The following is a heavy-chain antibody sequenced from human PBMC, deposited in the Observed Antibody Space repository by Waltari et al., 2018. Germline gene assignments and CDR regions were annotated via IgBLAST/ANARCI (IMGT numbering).Heavy chain of an antibody. Sequence: QMQLVGSGGGVVQPGTSLRLSCAASGFTFSDYAMHWVRQTPATGLEWVAVIWKDGSDKKYADTVKGRFTISRDNSKNTLYLQMNSLRAEDTAMYFCAKDRRFYGSGSYSDYWGQGTLVTVSS. CDR3: AKDRRFYGSGSYSDY. D-gene: IGHD3-10*01. CDR1: GFTFSDYA. CDR2: IWKDGSDK. V-gene: IGHV3-33*03. J-gene: IGHJ4*02.